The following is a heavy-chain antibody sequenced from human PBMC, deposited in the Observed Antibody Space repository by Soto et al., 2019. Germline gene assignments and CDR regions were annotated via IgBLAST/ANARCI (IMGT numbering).Heavy chain of an antibody. CDR3: ARRTNAFDI. D-gene: IGHD1-7*01. CDR1: GFTFSGYS. Sequence: GGSLRLSCAVSGFTFSGYSMNWVRQAPGKGLEWVSYISSSSSTIYYADSVNGRFTIYRDNDKNSLYLQMNSLRDEDTAVYYCARRTNAFDIWGQGTMVTVSS. J-gene: IGHJ3*02. CDR2: ISSSSSTI. V-gene: IGHV3-48*02.